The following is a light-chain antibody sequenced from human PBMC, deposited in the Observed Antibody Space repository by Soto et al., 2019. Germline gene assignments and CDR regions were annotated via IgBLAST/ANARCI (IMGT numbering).Light chain of an antibody. CDR2: EVI. Sequence: QSALTQPASVSGSPGQSITISCTGTSSDVGSYDLVSWYQQHPGKAPKLMIYEVIKRPSGFSNRFSGSKSGNTASLTISGLQAEDEAEYYCCSYAVSSPHVVFGGGTKLTVL. V-gene: IGLV2-23*02. CDR1: SSDVGSYDL. CDR3: CSYAVSSPHVV. J-gene: IGLJ2*01.